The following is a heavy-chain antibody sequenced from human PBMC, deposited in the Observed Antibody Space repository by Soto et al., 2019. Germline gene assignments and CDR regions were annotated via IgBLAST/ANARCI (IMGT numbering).Heavy chain of an antibody. Sequence: LETLSLTCTVSGGSISSYYWSWIRQPPGKGLEWIGYIYYSGSTNYNPSLKSRVTISVDTSKNQFSLKLSSVTAADTAVYYCAREVAARFMVFDYWGQGTLVTVSS. D-gene: IGHD6-6*01. J-gene: IGHJ4*02. V-gene: IGHV4-59*01. CDR2: IYYSGST. CDR1: GGSISSYY. CDR3: AREVAARFMVFDY.